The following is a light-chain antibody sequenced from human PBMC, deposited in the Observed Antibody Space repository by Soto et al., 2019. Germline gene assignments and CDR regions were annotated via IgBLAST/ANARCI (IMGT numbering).Light chain of an antibody. CDR1: QGISNY. CDR2: TAS. J-gene: IGKJ1*01. V-gene: IGKV1-27*01. CDR3: QKYNGAPQT. Sequence: SSLSASVGDRVTITCRASQGISNYLAWYQQKPGKVPKLLIYTASTLQSGVPSRFSGSGSGTDFTLTISSLQPEDVATYYCQKYNGAPQTFGQGTKVDIK.